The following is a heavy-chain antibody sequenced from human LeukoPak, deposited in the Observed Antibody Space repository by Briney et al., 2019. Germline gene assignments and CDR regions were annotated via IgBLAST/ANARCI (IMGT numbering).Heavy chain of an antibody. J-gene: IGHJ4*02. V-gene: IGHV3-21*01. CDR2: ISGSSSYL. D-gene: IGHD6-19*01. CDR1: GFTLSNYN. CDR3: ARDTVTGYSSGWYKPFPFDY. Sequence: GGSLRLSCAASGFTLSNYNMNWVRQAPGKGLEWVSSISGSSSYLFFADSVKGRFTISRDNTKNSLYLQMNSLRVDDTAVYYCARDTVTGYSSGWYKPFPFDYWGQGSLVTVSS.